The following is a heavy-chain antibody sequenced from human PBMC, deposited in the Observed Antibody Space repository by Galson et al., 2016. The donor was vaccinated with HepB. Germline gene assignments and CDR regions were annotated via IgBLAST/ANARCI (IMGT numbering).Heavy chain of an antibody. Sequence: SLRLSCAASGFTFSSYAMSWVRQAPGKGLEWVSTISGHGDTTYYADSVKGRLTISRDNSKSTLNLRMNSLIVEDTAIYYCAKDLRQYGSGDYWGQGTLVTVSS. CDR3: AKDLRQYGSGDY. CDR2: ISGHGDTT. V-gene: IGHV3-23*01. D-gene: IGHD2-15*01. J-gene: IGHJ4*02. CDR1: GFTFSSYA.